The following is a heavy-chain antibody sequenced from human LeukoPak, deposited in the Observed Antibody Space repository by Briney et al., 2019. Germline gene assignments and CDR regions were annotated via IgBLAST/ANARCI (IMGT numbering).Heavy chain of an antibody. J-gene: IGHJ4*02. CDR1: GFTFSNYA. CDR3: AKRYVSSNYYQCLGE. Sequence: GGSLRLSCAASGFTFSNYAMTWVRLAPGKGLEWVSAITGNTANTYYADSVKGRFTISRDNSKNTVYLQMNSLRVEDTAVYYCAKRYVSSNYYQCLGEWGQGTLVTVSS. V-gene: IGHV3-23*01. D-gene: IGHD3-22*01. CDR2: ITGNTANT.